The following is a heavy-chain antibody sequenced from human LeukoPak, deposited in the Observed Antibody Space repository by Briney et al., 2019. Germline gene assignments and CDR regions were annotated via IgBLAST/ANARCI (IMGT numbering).Heavy chain of an antibody. CDR2: MNPNSGNT. Sequence: ASVKVSCKASGYTFTNYDIHWVRQASGQGLEWMGWMNPNSGNTGYAQKFLGRVTMTRNTSISTAYMELSSLRSEDTAVYYCARETSYCSSTSCYSWFDPWGQGTLVTVSS. V-gene: IGHV1-8*01. CDR3: ARETSYCSSTSCYSWFDP. J-gene: IGHJ5*02. D-gene: IGHD2-2*02. CDR1: GYTFTNYD.